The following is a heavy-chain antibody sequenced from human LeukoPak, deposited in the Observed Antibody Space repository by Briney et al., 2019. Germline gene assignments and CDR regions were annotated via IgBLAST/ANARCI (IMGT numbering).Heavy chain of an antibody. CDR2: ISYDGRNK. Sequence: PGGSLRLSCAAPGFTFTNYDIHWVRQAPGKGLEWVAIISYDGRNKYYADSVKGRFTISRDNSKNTLYLQMNSLRAEDTAVYYCAKDGVGGYFDYWGQGNLVTVSS. D-gene: IGHD3-16*01. J-gene: IGHJ4*02. CDR1: GFTFTNYD. V-gene: IGHV3-30*18. CDR3: AKDGVGGYFDY.